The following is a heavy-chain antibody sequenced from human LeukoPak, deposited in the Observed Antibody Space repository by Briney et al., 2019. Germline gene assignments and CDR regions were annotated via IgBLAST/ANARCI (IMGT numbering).Heavy chain of an antibody. Sequence: GGSLRLSCAASEFTFSDHWMTWVRQAPGKGLEWVADIKKDGSEKNQVESVKGRFTISRDNAKNSLYLQMNSLRVDDTAMYFCARGPAYGMRSDYLDYWGQGTLVTVSS. D-gene: IGHD3-10*01. CDR1: EFTFSDHW. CDR2: IKKDGSEK. CDR3: ARGPAYGMRSDYLDY. V-gene: IGHV3-7*03. J-gene: IGHJ4*02.